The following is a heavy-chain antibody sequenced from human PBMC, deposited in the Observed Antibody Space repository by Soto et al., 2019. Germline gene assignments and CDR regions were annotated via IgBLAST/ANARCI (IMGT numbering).Heavy chain of an antibody. CDR3: ARDVRPVGYCRGGSCYPDY. Sequence: QVQLVESGGGVVQPGRSLRLSCAASGFTFSNYGKYWVRHAPGKGLEWVAVIWYEGSNKYYADSVKGRFTISRDNSKNTLYLQMNSLRAEDTAVYYCARDVRPVGYCRGGSCYPDYWGQGILVTVSS. V-gene: IGHV3-33*01. J-gene: IGHJ4*02. D-gene: IGHD2-15*01. CDR1: GFTFSNYG. CDR2: IWYEGSNK.